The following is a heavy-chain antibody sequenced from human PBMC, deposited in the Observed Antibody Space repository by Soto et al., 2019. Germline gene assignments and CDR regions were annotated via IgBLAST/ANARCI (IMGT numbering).Heavy chain of an antibody. D-gene: IGHD5-12*01. CDR3: ARDPGYNGYD. CDR2: IYHSGST. V-gene: IGHV4-30-4*01. Sequence: SETLSLTCTVSGGSISRGEYYRTWIRQSPGKGLEWIGCIYHSGSTFYNPSLKSRVTISLDMSMNQFSLKLSSVTAADTAVYYCARDPGYNGYDWGQGTLVTVSS. CDR1: GGSISRGEYY. J-gene: IGHJ4*02.